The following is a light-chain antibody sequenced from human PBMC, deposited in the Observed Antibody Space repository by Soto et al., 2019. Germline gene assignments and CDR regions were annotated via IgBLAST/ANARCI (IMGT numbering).Light chain of an antibody. Sequence: EIVLTQSPGTLSLSPGERATLSCRASQSVSSSYLACYQQQPGQAPRLLIYGAASRATGSPDRFSGSGSGTDFTLTISRLEPEDFAVYYCQQYGSSTGYTFGQGTKLEIK. CDR1: QSVSSSY. CDR3: QQYGSSTGYT. V-gene: IGKV3-20*01. J-gene: IGKJ2*01. CDR2: GAA.